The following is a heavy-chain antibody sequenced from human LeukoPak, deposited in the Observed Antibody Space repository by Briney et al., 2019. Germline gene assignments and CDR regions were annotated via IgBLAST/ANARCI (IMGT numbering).Heavy chain of an antibody. CDR2: ISGSGGST. V-gene: IGHV3-23*01. D-gene: IGHD1-26*01. Sequence: GGSLRLSCAASGFTFSSYAMSWVRQAPGKGLEWVSAISGSGGSTYYADSVKGRFTISRDNSKNTLYLQMNSLRAEDTAVYYCAIYSGSYLGHFDYWGQGTLVTVSS. CDR3: AIYSGSYLGHFDY. J-gene: IGHJ4*02. CDR1: GFTFSSYA.